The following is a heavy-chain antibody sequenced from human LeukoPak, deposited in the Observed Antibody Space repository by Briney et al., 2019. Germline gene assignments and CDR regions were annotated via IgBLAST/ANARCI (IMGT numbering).Heavy chain of an antibody. CDR2: IYTSGST. D-gene: IGHD7-27*01. Sequence: PSETLSLTCTVSGGSISSNYWSWIRQPAGKGLEWIGRIYTSGSTNYSPPLKSRVTLSVDTSRNQFSLRLSSVTAADTAVYYCARNWGSYAFDIWGQGAMVSVSS. CDR1: GGSISSNY. J-gene: IGHJ3*02. V-gene: IGHV4-4*07. CDR3: ARNWGSYAFDI.